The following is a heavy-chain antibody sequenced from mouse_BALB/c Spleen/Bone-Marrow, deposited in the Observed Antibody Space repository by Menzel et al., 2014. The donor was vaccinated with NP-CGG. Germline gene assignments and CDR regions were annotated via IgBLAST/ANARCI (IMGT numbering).Heavy chain of an antibody. CDR3: ARHDNDGYYLAY. CDR2: IWSDGSI. CDR1: GFSLTSYG. Sequence: VKVVESGPGLVAPSQSLSITCTISGFSLTSYGVHWVRQPPGKGLEWLAVIWSDGSITYKSALKSRRSISKDNTKSQVFLKMNSLQTDDTAMYYCARHDNDGYYLAYWGQGTLVTVSA. D-gene: IGHD2-3*01. J-gene: IGHJ3*01. V-gene: IGHV2-6-1*01.